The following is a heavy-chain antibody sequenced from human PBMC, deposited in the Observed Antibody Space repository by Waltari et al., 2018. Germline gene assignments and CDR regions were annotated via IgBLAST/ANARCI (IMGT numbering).Heavy chain of an antibody. CDR2: MNPNSGNT. J-gene: IGHJ4*02. D-gene: IGHD3-3*01. Sequence: QVQLVQSGAEVKKPGASVKVSCKASGYTFTSYDINWVRQATGQGLEWMGWMNPNSGNTGYAQKFQGRVTMTRNTSISTAYMELSSLRSEDTAVYYCARGAPRTGFLGWLPIDYWGQGTLVTVSS. V-gene: IGHV1-8*01. CDR3: ARGAPRTGFLGWLPIDY. CDR1: GYTFTSYD.